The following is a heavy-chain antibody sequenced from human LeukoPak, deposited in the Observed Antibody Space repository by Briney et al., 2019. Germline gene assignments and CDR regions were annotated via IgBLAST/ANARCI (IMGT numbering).Heavy chain of an antibody. CDR2: INHSGST. D-gene: IGHD5-12*01. J-gene: IGHJ3*02. Sequence: SETLSLTCAVYGGSFSGYYWSWIRQPPGKGLEWIGEINHSGSTNYNPSLKSRVTISVDTSKKQFSLKLSSVTAADTAVYYCARREENSGYEMRFNYDAFDMWGQGTTVTVSS. V-gene: IGHV4-34*01. CDR3: ARREENSGYEMRFNYDAFDM. CDR1: GGSFSGYY.